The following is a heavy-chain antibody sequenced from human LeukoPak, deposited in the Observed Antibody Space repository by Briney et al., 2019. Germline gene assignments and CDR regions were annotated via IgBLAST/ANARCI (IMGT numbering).Heavy chain of an antibody. CDR1: GYSFTRYW. CDR2: IYPGESDT. V-gene: IGHV5-51*01. D-gene: IGHD3-22*01. J-gene: IGHJ4*02. CDR3: AREDSSGYFSIY. Sequence: PGESLKISCKGSGYSFTRYWIGWVRQMPGKGLEWMRIIYPGESDTRYSPSCQGQVTISADQSLSTAYLQWDSLKASDTGMYYCAREDSSGYFSIYWGQGSLVTVSS.